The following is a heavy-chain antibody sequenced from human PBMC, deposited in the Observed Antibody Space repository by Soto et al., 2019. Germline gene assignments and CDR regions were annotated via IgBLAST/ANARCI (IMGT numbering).Heavy chain of an antibody. CDR3: ARLTPSIVVVPAAMGGTGWFDP. D-gene: IGHD2-2*01. J-gene: IGHJ5*02. CDR2: IYYSGST. CDR1: GGSISSSSYY. V-gene: IGHV4-39*01. Sequence: QLQLQESGPGLVKPSETLSLTCTVSGGSISSSSYYWGWIRQPPGKGLEWIGSIYYSGSTYYNPSLKSRVTIPVDTSKNQFSLKLSSVTAADTAVYYCARLTPSIVVVPAAMGGTGWFDPWGQGTLVTVSS.